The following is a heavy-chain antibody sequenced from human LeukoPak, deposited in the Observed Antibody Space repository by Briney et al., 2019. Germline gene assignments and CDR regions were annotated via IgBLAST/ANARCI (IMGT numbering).Heavy chain of an antibody. Sequence: PGGSLRLSCAASGFTFSSYSMNWVRQAPGKGLEWVSSISSSSSYIYYADSVKGRFTISRDNAKNSLYLQMNSLRAEDTAVYYCARAGTQDYYDSSGYYIYFDYWGQGTLVTVSS. CDR2: ISSSSSYI. CDR1: GFTFSSYS. V-gene: IGHV3-21*01. CDR3: ARAGTQDYYDSSGYYIYFDY. D-gene: IGHD3-22*01. J-gene: IGHJ4*02.